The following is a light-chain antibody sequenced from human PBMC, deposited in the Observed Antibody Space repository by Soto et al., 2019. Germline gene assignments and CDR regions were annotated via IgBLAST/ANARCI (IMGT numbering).Light chain of an antibody. V-gene: IGKV1-39*01. CDR1: QTISSH. CDR2: GAY. Sequence: DIQMTQSPSFVSASVGDRVTITCRASQTISSHLNWYQQKPGKAPKLLIYGAYSLQSGVPSRFSGSGSGTDFTLTISSLQPEDFATYYCQQSYSTPRTFGQGTKLEIK. CDR3: QQSYSTPRT. J-gene: IGKJ2*01.